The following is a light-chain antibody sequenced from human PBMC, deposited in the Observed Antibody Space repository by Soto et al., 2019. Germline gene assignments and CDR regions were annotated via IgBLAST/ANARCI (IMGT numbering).Light chain of an antibody. CDR1: QGISSY. V-gene: IGKV1-9*01. Sequence: DIQLTQSPSFLSASVGDRVTITCRASQGISSYLAWYQQKPGKAPKLLIYGASTLQSGVPSRFSGSGSGTEFTLTISSLQPEDFATYYCQQLNNYPLITFGQGTRLEIK. J-gene: IGKJ5*01. CDR3: QQLNNYPLIT. CDR2: GAS.